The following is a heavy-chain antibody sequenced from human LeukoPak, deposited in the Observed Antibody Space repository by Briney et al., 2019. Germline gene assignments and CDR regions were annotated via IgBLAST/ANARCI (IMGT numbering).Heavy chain of an antibody. D-gene: IGHD5-12*01. CDR3: ATQGGSGYDWGPYYFDY. Sequence: PSQTLSLTCTVSGGSISSGAYYWSWIRQHPGKGLEWIGYIYYSGSTYYNPSLKSRVTISVDTSKNQFSLKLSPVTAADTAVYYCATQGGSGYDWGPYYFDYWGQGTLVTVSS. CDR2: IYYSGST. J-gene: IGHJ4*02. V-gene: IGHV4-31*03. CDR1: GGSISSGAYY.